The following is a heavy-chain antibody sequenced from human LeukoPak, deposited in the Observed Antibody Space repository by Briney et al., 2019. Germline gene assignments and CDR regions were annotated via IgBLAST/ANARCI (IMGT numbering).Heavy chain of an antibody. V-gene: IGHV4-61*02. CDR2: IYTSGST. Sequence: SETLSLTCTVSGGSISSGSYYWSWIRQPAGRGLEWIGRIYTSGSTNYNPSLKSRVTISVDTSKNQFSLKLSSVTAADTAVYYCARATTVRGVIFDYWGQGTLVTVSS. CDR3: ARATTVRGVIFDY. J-gene: IGHJ4*02. D-gene: IGHD3-10*01. CDR1: GGSISSGSYY.